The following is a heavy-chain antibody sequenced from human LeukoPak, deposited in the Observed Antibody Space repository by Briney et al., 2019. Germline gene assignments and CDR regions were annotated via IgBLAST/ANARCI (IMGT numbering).Heavy chain of an antibody. V-gene: IGHV3-30*02. CDR2: IRYDGSNE. Sequence: GGSLRLSCAASGFTFSSYGMHWVRQTPGKGLEWVAFIRYDGSNEYFADSVKGRFTISRDNSKNTLYLQMNTLRAEDTAFYFCAKDWGEWELLPYYFDHWGQRTLVTVSS. CDR1: GFTFSSYG. J-gene: IGHJ4*02. CDR3: AKDWGEWELLPYYFDH. D-gene: IGHD1-26*01.